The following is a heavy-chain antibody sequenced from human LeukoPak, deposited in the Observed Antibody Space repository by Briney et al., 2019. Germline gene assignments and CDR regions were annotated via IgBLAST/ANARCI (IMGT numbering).Heavy chain of an antibody. J-gene: IGHJ6*02. V-gene: IGHV1-69*04. CDR1: GGTFSSYA. CDR3: ARESIAHYYYYGMDV. CDR2: IIPILGIA. Sequence: VASVKVSCKASGGTFSSYAISWVRQAPGQGLEWMGRIIPILGIANYAQKFQGRVTITADKSTSTAYMELSSLRSEDTAVYYCARESIAHYYYYGMDVWGQGTTVTVSS. D-gene: IGHD6-6*01.